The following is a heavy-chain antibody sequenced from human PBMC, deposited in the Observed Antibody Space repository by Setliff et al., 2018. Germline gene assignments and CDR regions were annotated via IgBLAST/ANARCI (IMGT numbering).Heavy chain of an antibody. V-gene: IGHV4-59*01. CDR1: GDSIIGYY. CDR3: ARLYHKENSADFRRAPFDV. J-gene: IGHJ3*01. Sequence: PSETLSLTCKVSGDSIIGYYWSWIRQSPGKGLDWIGYVSSSGSPNYSPSFKSRVTMSIDTSKNQFSLKLSSVTASDTAVYCCARLYHKENSADFRRAPFDVWGQGIMVTVSS. CDR2: VSSSGSP. D-gene: IGHD2-21*01.